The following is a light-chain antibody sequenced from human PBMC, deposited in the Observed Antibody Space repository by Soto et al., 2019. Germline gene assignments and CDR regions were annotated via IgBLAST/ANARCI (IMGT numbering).Light chain of an antibody. CDR2: EVS. CDR3: SSYTGSSTVV. J-gene: IGLJ2*01. Sequence: QLVLTQPASVSGSPGQSITISCTGTSSDVGSYDFVSWYQQHPDKAPKLMIYEVSDRPSGVSNRFSGSKSGDTASLTISGLQAEDEAVYFCSSYTGSSTVVFGGGTKVTVL. V-gene: IGLV2-14*01. CDR1: SSDVGSYDF.